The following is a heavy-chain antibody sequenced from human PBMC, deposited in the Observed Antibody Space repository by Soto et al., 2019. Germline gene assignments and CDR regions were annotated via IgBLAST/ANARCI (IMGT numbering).Heavy chain of an antibody. CDR1: GYTFTSYA. Sequence: ASVKVSCKASGYTFTSYAMRWVRQAPGQRLEWMGWINAGNGNTKYSQKFQGGVTITRDTSANTAYMELSSLRSEDTAVYYCASPLNDYGDYVGYWGQGTLVTVS. CDR2: INAGNGNT. D-gene: IGHD4-17*01. J-gene: IGHJ4*02. V-gene: IGHV1-3*01. CDR3: ASPLNDYGDYVGY.